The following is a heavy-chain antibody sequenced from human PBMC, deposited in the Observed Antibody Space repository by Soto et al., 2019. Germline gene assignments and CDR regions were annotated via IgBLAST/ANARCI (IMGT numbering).Heavy chain of an antibody. J-gene: IGHJ6*02. V-gene: IGHV3-23*01. CDR2: ISGSGGST. CDR3: AKDTYYDFWSGYYPFENYYGMDV. D-gene: IGHD3-3*01. CDR1: GFTFSSYA. Sequence: PGGSLRLSCAASGFTFSSYAMSWVRQAPGKGLEWVSAISGSGGSTYYADSVKGRFTISRDNSKNTLYLQMNSLRAEDTAVYYCAKDTYYDFWSGYYPFENYYGMDVWGQGTMVTVSS.